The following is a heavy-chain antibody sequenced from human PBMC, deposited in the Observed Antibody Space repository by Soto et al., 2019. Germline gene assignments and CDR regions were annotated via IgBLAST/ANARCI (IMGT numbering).Heavy chain of an antibody. CDR2: ISAYNGNT. D-gene: IGHD3-22*01. CDR3: AREEDYYDSSGYYSY. V-gene: IGHV1-18*01. J-gene: IGHJ4*02. Sequence: GASVKVSCKASGYTFTSYGISWVRQAPGQGLEWMGWISAYNGNTNYAQKLQGRVTMTTDTSTSTAYMELRSLRSDDTAVYYCAREEDYYDSSGYYSYWGQGTLVTVPQ. CDR1: GYTFTSYG.